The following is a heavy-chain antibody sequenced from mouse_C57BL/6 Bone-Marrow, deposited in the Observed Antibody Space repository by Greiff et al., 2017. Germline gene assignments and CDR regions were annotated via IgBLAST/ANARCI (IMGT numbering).Heavy chain of an antibody. D-gene: IGHD1-1*01. CDR3: AKWLEGSSYRAMDY. J-gene: IGHJ4*01. Sequence: QVQLKQSGAELVKPGASVKLSCKASGYTFTSYWMHWVKQRPGRGLEWIGRIDPNCGGTKYNEKFKSKATLTVDKPSSTAYMQLSSLTSEDSAVYYCAKWLEGSSYRAMDYWGQGTSVTVSS. CDR2: IDPNCGGT. V-gene: IGHV1-72*01. CDR1: GYTFTSYW.